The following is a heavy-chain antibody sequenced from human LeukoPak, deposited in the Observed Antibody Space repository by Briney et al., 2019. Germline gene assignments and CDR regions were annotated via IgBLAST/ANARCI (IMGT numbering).Heavy chain of an antibody. D-gene: IGHD6-6*01. CDR1: GFTFSNYW. Sequence: GGSLRLSCAASGFTFSNYWMTWVRQAPGKGLEWVANIRQDGSEKYYVDSVKGRFTISRDNAKNTLYLQMNSLRAEDTAVYYCAKDLIRVYSSSPGFGYWGQGTLVTVSS. V-gene: IGHV3-7*01. CDR3: AKDLIRVYSSSPGFGY. J-gene: IGHJ4*02. CDR2: IRQDGSEK.